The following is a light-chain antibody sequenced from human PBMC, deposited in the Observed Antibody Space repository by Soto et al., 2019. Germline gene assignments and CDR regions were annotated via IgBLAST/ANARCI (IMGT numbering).Light chain of an antibody. Sequence: EIVLTRYPGTLSLSPWERSILSLRASQSVRSSYLAWYQQKPGQAPRLLIYGASIRATGIPDRFGGSGSGTDFTLTISRLEPEDFAVYYCHQYGDSPLFGPGTKVDVK. CDR2: GAS. CDR1: QSVRSSY. J-gene: IGKJ3*01. CDR3: HQYGDSPL. V-gene: IGKV3-20*01.